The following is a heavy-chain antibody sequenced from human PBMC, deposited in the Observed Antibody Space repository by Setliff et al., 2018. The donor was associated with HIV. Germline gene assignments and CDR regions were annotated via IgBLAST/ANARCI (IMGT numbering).Heavy chain of an antibody. J-gene: IGHJ4*02. CDR2: ISGSGGST. V-gene: IGHV3-23*01. D-gene: IGHD3-22*01. Sequence: SLRLSCAASGFTFSSYSMNWVRQAPGKGLEWVSAISGSGGSTYYADSVKGRFTISRDNSKNTLYLQMNSLRAEDTAVYYCAKVQSYDSSGYYWVYFDYWGQGTLVTVSS. CDR1: GFTFSSYS. CDR3: AKVQSYDSSGYYWVYFDY.